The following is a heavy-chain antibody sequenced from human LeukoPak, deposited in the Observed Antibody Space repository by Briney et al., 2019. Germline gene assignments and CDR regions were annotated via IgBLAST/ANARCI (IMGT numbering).Heavy chain of an antibody. Sequence: SVKVSCKASGGTFSSYAISWVRQAPGQGLEWMGRIIPIFGTANYAQKFQGRVTITTDESTSTAYMELSSLRSEDTAVYYCARDDTVFGVVIAPFDYWGQGTLVTVSA. CDR2: IIPIFGTA. CDR1: GGTFSSYA. CDR3: ARDDTVFGVVIAPFDY. V-gene: IGHV1-69*05. D-gene: IGHD3-3*01. J-gene: IGHJ4*02.